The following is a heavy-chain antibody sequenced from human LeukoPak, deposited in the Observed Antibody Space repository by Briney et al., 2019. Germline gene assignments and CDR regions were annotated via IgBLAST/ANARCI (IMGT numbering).Heavy chain of an antibody. CDR2: ISGSGGST. CDR1: GLTFSSYA. CDR3: AKIYGDYDYFDY. Sequence: GGSLRLSCAASGLTFSSYAMSWVRQAPGKGLEWVSAISGSGGSTYYADSVKGRFTISRDNSKNTLYLQMNSLRAEDTAVYYCAKIYGDYDYFDYWGQGTLVTVSS. V-gene: IGHV3-23*01. J-gene: IGHJ4*02. D-gene: IGHD4-17*01.